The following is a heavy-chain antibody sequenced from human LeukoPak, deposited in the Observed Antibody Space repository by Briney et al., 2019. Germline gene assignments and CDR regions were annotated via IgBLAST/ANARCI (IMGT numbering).Heavy chain of an antibody. CDR2: INHSGST. Sequence: SVTLSLTCAVYGGSFSGYYWSWIRQPPGKGLEWIGEINHSGSTNYNPSLKSRVTISVDTSKNQFSLKLSSVTAADTAVYYCARGRSRGSPTYWGQGTLVTVSS. CDR1: GGSFSGYY. D-gene: IGHD1-26*01. J-gene: IGHJ4*02. CDR3: ARGRSRGSPTY. V-gene: IGHV4-34*01.